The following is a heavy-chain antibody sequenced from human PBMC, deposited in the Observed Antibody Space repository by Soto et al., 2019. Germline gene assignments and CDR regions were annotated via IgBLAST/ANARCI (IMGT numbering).Heavy chain of an antibody. J-gene: IGHJ4*02. CDR3: AGGYFFHSGSYSYLDF. V-gene: IGHV1-18*01. CDR1: GYTFTSYG. Sequence: ASVKVSCKASGYTFTSYGISWVRQAPGQGLEWMGWISAYNGNTNYAQKLQGRVTMTTDTSTSTAYMELRSLRSDDTAVYYCAGGYFFHSGSYSYLDFWGQGALVTVSS. D-gene: IGHD3-10*01. CDR2: ISAYNGNT.